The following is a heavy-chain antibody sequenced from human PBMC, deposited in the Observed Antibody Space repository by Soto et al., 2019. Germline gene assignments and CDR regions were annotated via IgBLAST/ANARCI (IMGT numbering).Heavy chain of an antibody. J-gene: IGHJ4*02. CDR3: AREGAHYTPLDH. CDR1: GYTFTDYA. V-gene: IGHV1-3*01. CDR2: INVGNGNT. Sequence: APVKVSCKASGYTFTDYAIHWVLQAPGQGLEWMGWINVGNGNTGYSRKFQGRVTNARDMSASTAYIEVTSLTSEDTAIYYCAREGAHYTPLDHWGQGTLVTVSS. D-gene: IGHD2-15*01.